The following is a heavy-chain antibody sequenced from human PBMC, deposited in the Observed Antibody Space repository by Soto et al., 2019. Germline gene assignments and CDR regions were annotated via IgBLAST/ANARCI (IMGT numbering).Heavy chain of an antibody. V-gene: IGHV4-59*08. CDR1: GGSISSYY. D-gene: IGHD3-9*01. CDR3: ERQANYDILDAHYMLDY. Sequence: PSETLSLTCTVSGGSISSYYWSWIRQPPGKGLEWIGYIYYSGSTNYNPSLKSRVTISVDTSKNQFSLNLRSVTAADTAVYYCERQANYDILDAHYMLDYWGQGSLVTVSS. CDR2: IYYSGST. J-gene: IGHJ4*02.